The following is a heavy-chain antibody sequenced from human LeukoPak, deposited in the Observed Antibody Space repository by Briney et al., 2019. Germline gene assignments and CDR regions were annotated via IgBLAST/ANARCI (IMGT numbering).Heavy chain of an antibody. J-gene: IGHJ4*02. D-gene: IGHD3-22*01. V-gene: IGHV4-61*02. CDR2: IYTSGST. Sequence: PSQTLSLTCTVSGGSISSGTYYWSWIRQPAGKGLEWIGRIYTSGSTNYNPSLKSRVTISVDTSKNQFSLKLSSVTAADTAVYYCAGSSGYSYGPFDYWGQGTLVTVSS. CDR1: GGSISSGTYY. CDR3: AGSSGYSYGPFDY.